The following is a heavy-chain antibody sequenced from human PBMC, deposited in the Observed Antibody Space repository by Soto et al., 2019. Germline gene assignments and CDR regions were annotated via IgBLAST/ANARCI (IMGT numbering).Heavy chain of an antibody. V-gene: IGHV3-64D*06. D-gene: IGHD2-2*01. Sequence: PGGSLRLSCSASGFTFSSYAMHWVRQAPGKGLEYVSAISSNGGSTYYADSVKGRFTISRDNSKNTLYLQMSSLRAEDTAVYYCVKDPVVPAAILTRRGMDVWGQGTTVTVSS. CDR2: ISSNGGST. J-gene: IGHJ6*02. CDR3: VKDPVVPAAILTRRGMDV. CDR1: GFTFSSYA.